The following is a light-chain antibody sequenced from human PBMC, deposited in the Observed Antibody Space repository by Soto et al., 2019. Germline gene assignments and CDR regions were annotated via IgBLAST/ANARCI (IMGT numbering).Light chain of an antibody. CDR1: QSVSNNY. V-gene: IGKV3-20*01. CDR3: QQYGSSPPYT. CDR2: GSS. J-gene: IGKJ2*01. Sequence: EVVLTQSPGTLSLSPGERATLSCRASQSVSNNYFAWYQQKPGQALRHLLFGSSDRATDIPDRFSGSGSGTDFTLTISRLEPEDFAVYYCQQYGSSPPYTFGQRTKREI.